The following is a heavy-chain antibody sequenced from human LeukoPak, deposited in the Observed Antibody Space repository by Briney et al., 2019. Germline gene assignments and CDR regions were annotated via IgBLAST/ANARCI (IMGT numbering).Heavy chain of an antibody. J-gene: IGHJ5*02. CDR3: ARVLSGSWDWFDP. V-gene: IGHV3-74*01. D-gene: IGHD3-22*01. CDR2: INPDGSTT. CDR1: GFTFSTSS. Sequence: GGSLRLSCAASGFTFSTSSMNWVRQAPGKGLEWVSRINPDGSTTTYADSVKGRFTISRDNAKNTVYLQMNSLRAEDTAVYYCARVLSGSWDWFDPWGQGTLVTVSS.